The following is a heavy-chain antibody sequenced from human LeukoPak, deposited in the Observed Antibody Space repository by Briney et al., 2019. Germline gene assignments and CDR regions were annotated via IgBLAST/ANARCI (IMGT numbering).Heavy chain of an antibody. CDR1: GGSISSGSYY. J-gene: IGHJ4*02. D-gene: IGHD3-22*01. Sequence: SQTLSLTCTVSGGSISSGSYYWIWIRQPAGRGPEWIGRIYTNGSTNYNPSLKSRVTISVDTSKNQFSLKLSSVTAADTAVYYCARELTPNYYDSSGYYKWGQGTLVTVSS. CDR2: IYTNGST. CDR3: ARELTPNYYDSSGYYK. V-gene: IGHV4-61*02.